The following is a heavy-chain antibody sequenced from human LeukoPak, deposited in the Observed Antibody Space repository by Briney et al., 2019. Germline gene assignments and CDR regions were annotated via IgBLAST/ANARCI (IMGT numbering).Heavy chain of an antibody. V-gene: IGHV4-39*01. D-gene: IGHD6-19*01. Sequence: SETLSLTCTVSGGSINTTSYFWAWIRQPPGKSLEWLGTIYYSGSTYYNPSLKSRVTISVDSSKNQFSLRLSSVTAADTAVYYCGKVPVRQWLAGSINSWGQGTLVTVSS. J-gene: IGHJ4*02. CDR1: GGSINTTSYF. CDR2: IYYSGST. CDR3: GKVPVRQWLAGSINS.